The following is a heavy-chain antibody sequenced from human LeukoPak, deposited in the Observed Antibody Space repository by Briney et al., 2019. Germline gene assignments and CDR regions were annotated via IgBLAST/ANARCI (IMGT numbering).Heavy chain of an antibody. V-gene: IGHV3-30*04. CDR2: ISYDGSNK. CDR1: GFTFSSYA. D-gene: IGHD6-13*01. Sequence: GGSLRLSCAASGFTFSSYAMHWVRQAPGKGLEWVAVISYDGSNKYYADSVKGRFTISRDNSKNTLYLQMNSLRAEDTAVYYCARDQGIAAAGTFDYWGQGTLVTVSS. J-gene: IGHJ4*02. CDR3: ARDQGIAAAGTFDY.